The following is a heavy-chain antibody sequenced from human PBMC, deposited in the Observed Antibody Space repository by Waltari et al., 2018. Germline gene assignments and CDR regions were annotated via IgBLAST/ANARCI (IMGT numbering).Heavy chain of an antibody. J-gene: IGHJ6*03. Sequence: EVQLVQSGAEVKKPGATVKISCKASGYTFTDYYLHWVQQAPGKGLEWMGRVDPEDGETIYAEKFQGRVTITADTSTDTAYMELSSLRSEDTAVYYCATGRRIRYYYYYYMDVWGKGTTVTVSS. CDR3: ATGRRIRYYYYYYMDV. V-gene: IGHV1-69-2*01. CDR2: VDPEDGET. CDR1: GYTFTDYY.